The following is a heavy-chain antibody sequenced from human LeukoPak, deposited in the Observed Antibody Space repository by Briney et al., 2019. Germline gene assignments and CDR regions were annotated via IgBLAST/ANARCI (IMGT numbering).Heavy chain of an antibody. CDR3: VKERGYRSSWRLEY. J-gene: IGHJ4*02. CDR1: GFIFSSYG. Sequence: GGSLRLSCAASGFIFSSYGMFWVRQAPGKGPEWLSFIRYDGSSKYYADSVKGRFTISRDNSNNTLYLQMSSLRVEDTAVYYCVKERGYRSSWRLEYWGQGTLVTVSS. CDR2: IRYDGSSK. D-gene: IGHD6-13*01. V-gene: IGHV3-30*02.